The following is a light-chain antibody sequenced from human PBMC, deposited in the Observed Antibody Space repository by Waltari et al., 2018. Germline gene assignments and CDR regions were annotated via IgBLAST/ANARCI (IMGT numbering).Light chain of an antibody. CDR1: NIGSKS. CDR2: EIG. Sequence: SYVLTQPPSLSVAPGQTAKITCGGDNIGSKSAHWYQQGPGQAPVLVVYEIGDRPSGISERFAGANSGNTDTRTISRVEVGDEADYYGQGWEGYSAQGVFGGGTKLTVL. CDR3: QGWEGYSAQGV. J-gene: IGLJ3*02. V-gene: IGLV3-21*02.